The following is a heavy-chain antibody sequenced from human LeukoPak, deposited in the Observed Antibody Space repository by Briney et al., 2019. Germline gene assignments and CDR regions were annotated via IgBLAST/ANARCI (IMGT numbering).Heavy chain of an antibody. CDR1: GYTFTGYY. J-gene: IGHJ4*02. Sequence: ASVKVSCKASGYTFTGYYMHWVRQAPGQGLEWMGWINPNSGGTNYAQKFQGRVTITADESTSTAYMELSSLRSEDTAVYYCARAQVAYYYGSGSPFDYWGQGTLVTVSS. D-gene: IGHD3-10*01. CDR3: ARAQVAYYYGSGSPFDY. V-gene: IGHV1-2*02. CDR2: INPNSGGT.